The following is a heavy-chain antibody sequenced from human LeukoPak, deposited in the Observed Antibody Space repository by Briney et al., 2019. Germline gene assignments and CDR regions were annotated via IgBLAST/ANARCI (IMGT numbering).Heavy chain of an antibody. CDR3: DRVVPVHEYYNSYMDV. Sequence: GGSLRLSCEASGFPFMTYAMNWVRQPPGKGLEWVAFLTRGSSNIQYAESVKGRFTISRDNGKDSLFLQMKSLRAEDTAVYYCDRVVPVHEYYNSYMDVWGKGTTVTVSS. J-gene: IGHJ6*03. V-gene: IGHV3-48*01. CDR1: GFPFMTYA. D-gene: IGHD1-1*01. CDR2: LTRGSSNI.